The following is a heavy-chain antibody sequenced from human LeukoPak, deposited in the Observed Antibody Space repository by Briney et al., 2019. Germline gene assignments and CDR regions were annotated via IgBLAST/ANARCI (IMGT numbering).Heavy chain of an antibody. V-gene: IGHV1-8*01. CDR2: MNPNSGNT. CDR1: GYTFTSYD. J-gene: IGHJ6*03. CDR3: ARAGMVTNYYYYMDV. D-gene: IGHD5-18*01. Sequence: ASVKVSCKASGYTFTSYDINWVRQATGQGLEWMGWMNPNSGNTGYAQKFQGRVTMTRNTSISTAYMELSSLRSEDTAVYYCARAGMVTNYYYYMDVWGKGTTVTVSS.